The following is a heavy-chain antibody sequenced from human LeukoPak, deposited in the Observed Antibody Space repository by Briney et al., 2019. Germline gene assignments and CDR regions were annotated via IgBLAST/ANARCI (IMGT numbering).Heavy chain of an antibody. CDR2: INPNSGAT. D-gene: IGHD6-13*01. J-gene: IGHJ2*01. Sequence: GASVKVSCKASGYTFTGYYMHWVRQAPEQGLEWMGWINPNSGATNNAQKFQGRVTMTKNTSISTAYMEVRRLRSDDTAVYYCARYGFSRIEEPGAENWFFDLWGRGTLVTVSS. CDR1: GYTFTGYY. CDR3: ARYGFSRIEEPGAENWFFDL. V-gene: IGHV1-2*02.